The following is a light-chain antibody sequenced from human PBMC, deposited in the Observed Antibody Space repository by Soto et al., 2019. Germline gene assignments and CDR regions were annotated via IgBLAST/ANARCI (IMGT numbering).Light chain of an antibody. CDR1: RDISSA. CDR2: DAS. Sequence: AIQLTQSPSSLSASVGDRVTITCRASRDISSALAWYQEKPGKAPNLLIYDASTMEIGVPSSFSGSGSGTEFTIPISSLRPEDFATYFCQQVNTYNAISFGQGIRLEIK. CDR3: QQVNTYNAIS. V-gene: IGKV1-13*02. J-gene: IGKJ5*01.